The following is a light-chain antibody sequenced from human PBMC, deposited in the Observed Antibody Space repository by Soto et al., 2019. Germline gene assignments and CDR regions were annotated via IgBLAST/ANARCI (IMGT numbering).Light chain of an antibody. CDR2: SAS. V-gene: IGKV3-20*01. CDR1: QSVSSNY. Sequence: EIVLTQSPGTLSLSPGERVTLSCRASQSVSSNYLAWYQQKPGQAPRLLIYSASSRATGSPDRFSGSGSGTDFTLTINRLEPEDFAVYYCQQYGGSPRVTFGGGTKVEIK. CDR3: QQYGGSPRVT. J-gene: IGKJ4*02.